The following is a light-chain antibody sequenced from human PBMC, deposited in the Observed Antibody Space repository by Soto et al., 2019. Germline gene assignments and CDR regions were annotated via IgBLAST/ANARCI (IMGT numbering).Light chain of an antibody. J-gene: IGKJ3*01. Sequence: DIVLTQSPGTLSLSPGESATLSCRTSQSISSSYLAWYQQKPGQAPRLLIYGASSRATGIPDRFSGSGSGTDFTLTISRLEPEDFAVYYCQQFRTFGPGTKVDIK. CDR2: GAS. V-gene: IGKV3-20*01. CDR3: QQFRT. CDR1: QSISSSY.